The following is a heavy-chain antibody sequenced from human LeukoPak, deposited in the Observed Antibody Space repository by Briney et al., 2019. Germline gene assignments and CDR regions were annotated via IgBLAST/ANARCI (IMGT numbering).Heavy chain of an antibody. CDR3: AREGVAGNDAFDI. V-gene: IGHV3-66*02. J-gene: IGHJ3*02. D-gene: IGHD6-19*01. Sequence: GGSLRLSCAASGFTFSSYGMSWVRQAPGKGLEWVSVIYSGGSTYYADSVKGRFTISRDNSKNTLYLQMNSLRAEDTAVYYCAREGVAGNDAFDIWGQGTMVTVSS. CDR1: GFTFSSYG. CDR2: IYSGGST.